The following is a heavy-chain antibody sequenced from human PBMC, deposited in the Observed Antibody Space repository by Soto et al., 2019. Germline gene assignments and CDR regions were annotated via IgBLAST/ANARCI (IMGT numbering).Heavy chain of an antibody. CDR3: AREVQQLVGFDY. Sequence: ASVKVSCKASGGTFSSYAISWVRQAPGQGLEWMGGIIPIFGTANYAQKFQGRVTITADESTSTAYMELSSLRSEDTAVYYCAREVQQLVGFDYWGQGTLVTVSS. J-gene: IGHJ4*02. CDR1: GGTFSSYA. V-gene: IGHV1-69*13. D-gene: IGHD6-13*01. CDR2: IIPIFGTA.